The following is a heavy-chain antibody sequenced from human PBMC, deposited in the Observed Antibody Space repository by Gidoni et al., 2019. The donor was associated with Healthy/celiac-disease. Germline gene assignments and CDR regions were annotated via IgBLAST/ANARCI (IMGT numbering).Heavy chain of an antibody. CDR1: GYNFTSYA. CDR2: INAGNGNT. D-gene: IGHD3-10*01. J-gene: IGHJ5*02. V-gene: IGHV1-3*01. Sequence: QVQLVQSGAEVKKPGASVKVSCKASGYNFTSYAMHWVRQAPGQRLEWMGWINAGNGNTKYSQKFQGRVTITRDTSANTAYMELSSLRSEDTAVYYCARELLWFRGWFDPWGQGTLVTVSS. CDR3: ARELLWFRGWFDP.